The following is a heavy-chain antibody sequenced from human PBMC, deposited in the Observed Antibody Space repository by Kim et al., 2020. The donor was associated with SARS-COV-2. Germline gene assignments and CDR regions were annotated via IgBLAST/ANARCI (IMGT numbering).Heavy chain of an antibody. CDR2: INAGNGNT. CDR3: ARDSRTYSGSSSGVFDY. Sequence: ASVKVSCKASGYTFTSYAMHWVRQAPGQRLEWMGWINAGNGNTKYSQKFQGRVTITRDTSASTAYMELSSLRSEDTAVYYCARDSRTYSGSSSGVFDYWGQGTLVTVSS. CDR1: GYTFTSYA. V-gene: IGHV1-3*01. J-gene: IGHJ4*02. D-gene: IGHD1-26*01.